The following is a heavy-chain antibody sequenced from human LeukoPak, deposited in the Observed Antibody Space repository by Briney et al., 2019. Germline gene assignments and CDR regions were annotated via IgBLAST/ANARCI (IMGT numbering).Heavy chain of an antibody. D-gene: IGHD3-10*01. CDR3: ARHIGAESGSGSYYSRLGKYYYYGMDV. V-gene: IGHV4-59*08. CDR1: GGSISSYY. Sequence: SETLSLTCTVSGGSISSYYWSWIRQPPGKGLEWIGYIYYSGSTNYNPSLKSRVTISVDTSKNQLSLKLSSVTAADTAVYYCARHIGAESGSGSYYSRLGKYYYYGMDVWGQGTTVTVSS. J-gene: IGHJ6*02. CDR2: IYYSGST.